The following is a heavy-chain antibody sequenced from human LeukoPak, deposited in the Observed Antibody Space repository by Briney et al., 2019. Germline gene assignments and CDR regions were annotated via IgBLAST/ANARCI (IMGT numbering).Heavy chain of an antibody. J-gene: IGHJ4*02. CDR3: AETTYYYDSYFDY. D-gene: IGHD3-22*01. CDR1: GFTFSSYA. V-gene: IGHV3-23*01. CDR2: ISGSGGST. Sequence: GGSLRLSCAASGFTFSSYAMSWVRQAPGKGLEWVTAISGSGGSTYYADSVKGRFTISRDNSKNTLYLQMNSLRAEDTAVYYCAETTYYYDSYFDYWGQGTLVTVSS.